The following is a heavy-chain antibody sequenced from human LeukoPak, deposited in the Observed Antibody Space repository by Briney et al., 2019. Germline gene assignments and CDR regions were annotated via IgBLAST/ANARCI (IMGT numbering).Heavy chain of an antibody. D-gene: IGHD6-19*01. V-gene: IGHV1-3*03. J-gene: IGHJ4*02. CDR1: GYTFTGYY. CDR3: ARSPVAGIYDY. CDR2: INAGNGNT. Sequence: ASVKVSCKASGYTFTGYYMHWVRQAPGQRLEWMGWINAGNGNTKYSQEFQGRVTITRDTSASTAYMELSSLRSEDMAVYYCARSPVAGIYDYWGQGTLVTVSS.